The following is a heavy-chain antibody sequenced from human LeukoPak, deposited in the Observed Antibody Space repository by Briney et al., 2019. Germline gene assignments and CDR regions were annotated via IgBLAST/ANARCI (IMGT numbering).Heavy chain of an antibody. CDR2: IYSGGST. CDR1: GFTVSSNY. J-gene: IGHJ6*03. V-gene: IGHV3-53*01. Sequence: GGSLRLSCAASGFTVSSNYMSWVRQAPGKGLEWVSVIYSGGSTYYADSVKGRFTISRDNSKNTLYLQMNSLRAEDTAVYYCAREHYFYYLDAWGKGTTVTVSS. CDR3: AREHYFYYLDA.